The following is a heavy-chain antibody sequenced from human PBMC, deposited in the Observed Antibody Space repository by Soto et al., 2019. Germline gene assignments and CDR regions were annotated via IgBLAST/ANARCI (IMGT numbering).Heavy chain of an antibody. V-gene: IGHV1-8*01. CDR1: GYTFTSYD. D-gene: IGHD3-22*01. Sequence: SVKVSCKASGYTFTSYDINWVRQATGQGLEWMGWMNPNSGNTGYAQKFQGRVTMTRNTSISTAYMELSSLRSEDTAVYYCARGDYYDSSGYYYARGYGMDVWGQGTTVTVSS. J-gene: IGHJ6*02. CDR3: ARGDYYDSSGYYYARGYGMDV. CDR2: MNPNSGNT.